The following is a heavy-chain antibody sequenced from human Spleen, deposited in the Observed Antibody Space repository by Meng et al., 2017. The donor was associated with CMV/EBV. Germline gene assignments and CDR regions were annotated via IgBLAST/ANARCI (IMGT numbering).Heavy chain of an antibody. Sequence: GSLRLSCTVSGGSITTYYWHWIRQPPGEGLEWIGYAYSGGRTSYNPSLTSRVTISVDTSKNQFSLKLSSVTAADTAVYYCAREQYLSRGYYGMDVWGQGTTVTVSS. J-gene: IGHJ6*02. D-gene: IGHD3-10*01. CDR3: AREQYLSRGYYGMDV. CDR2: AYSGGRT. V-gene: IGHV4-59*01. CDR1: GGSITTYY.